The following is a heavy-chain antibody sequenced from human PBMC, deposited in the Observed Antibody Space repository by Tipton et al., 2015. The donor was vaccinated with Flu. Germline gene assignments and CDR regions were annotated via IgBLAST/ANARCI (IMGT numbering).Heavy chain of an antibody. CDR1: GLTFGSDI. CDR2: ISSSSEYI. Sequence: SLRLSCAASGLTFGSDIMNWVRQAPGKGLEWVSSISSSSEYIYYADSVRGRFTISRDNAKNSLYLQMNSLRAEDTVAYYCARDGGYCSGGNCFPFGMDVWGQGTTVSVSS. CDR3: ARDGGYCSGGNCFPFGMDV. V-gene: IGHV3-21*01. J-gene: IGHJ6*02. D-gene: IGHD2-15*01.